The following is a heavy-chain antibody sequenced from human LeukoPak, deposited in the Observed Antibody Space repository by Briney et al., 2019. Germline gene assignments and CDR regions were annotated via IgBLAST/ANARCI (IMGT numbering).Heavy chain of an antibody. Sequence: SETLSLTCTVSGGSISSYYWSWIRQPPGKGLEWIGYTYYSGSTDYNPSLKSRVTISVDTSKNQFSLKLSSVTAADTAVYYCARHIRAGASFGLVGLVAFDIWGQGTMVTVSS. D-gene: IGHD3/OR15-3a*01. CDR1: GGSISSYY. V-gene: IGHV4-59*08. CDR2: TYYSGST. J-gene: IGHJ3*02. CDR3: ARHIRAGASFGLVGLVAFDI.